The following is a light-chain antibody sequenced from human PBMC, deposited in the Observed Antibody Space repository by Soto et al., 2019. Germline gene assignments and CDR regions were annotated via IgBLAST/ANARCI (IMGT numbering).Light chain of an antibody. J-gene: IGLJ1*01. CDR1: SGDIGAYDL. CDR2: DVN. CDR3: SSYTITSTRL. V-gene: IGLV2-14*01. Sequence: QSALTQPASVSGSPGQSITISCTGISGDIGAYDLVSWYQQHPNKAPKLIIYDVNIRPSGVSNRFSGSKSGNTASLTISGLQAEDEADYYCSSYTITSTRLFGTGTKLTVL.